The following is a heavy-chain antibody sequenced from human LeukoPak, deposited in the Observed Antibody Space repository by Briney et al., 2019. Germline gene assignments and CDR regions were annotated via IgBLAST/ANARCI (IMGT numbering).Heavy chain of an antibody. J-gene: IGHJ4*02. CDR2: IYTSGST. V-gene: IGHV4-4*07. Sequence: PSETLSLTCTVSGGSISSYYWSWIRQPAGKGLEWIGRIYTSGSTNYNPSLKSRVTMSVDTSKNRFSLKLSSVTAADTAVYYCARNSYCGGDCYSEDYWGQGTLVTVSS. CDR1: GGSISSYY. CDR3: ARNSYCGGDCYSEDY. D-gene: IGHD2-21*02.